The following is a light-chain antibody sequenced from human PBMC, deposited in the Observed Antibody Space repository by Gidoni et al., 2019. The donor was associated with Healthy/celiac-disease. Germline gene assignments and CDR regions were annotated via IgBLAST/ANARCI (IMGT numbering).Light chain of an antibody. CDR1: QSVSSN. Sequence: IVLKQSSATLSVSPGERPTLSCRASQSVSSNFAWYQQNPGQAPRLLIYGASTRATGIPARFSGSGSGTEFTLTISSLQSEDFAVYYCQQYNNWPPFTFXPXTKVEIK. CDR2: GAS. J-gene: IGKJ3*01. CDR3: QQYNNWPPFT. V-gene: IGKV3-15*01.